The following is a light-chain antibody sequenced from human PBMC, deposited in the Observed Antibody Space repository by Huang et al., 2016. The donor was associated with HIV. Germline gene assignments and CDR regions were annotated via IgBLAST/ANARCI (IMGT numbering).Light chain of an antibody. CDR2: AAS. Sequence: AIRMTQSPSSLSASTGDRVNITCRASQDINNFLAWYQQKPEKAPNLLIYAASILETGVPSRFSGSGSGTEFNLSISCLQSEDFATYYCQQYYSYRTFGQGTQVEIK. CDR3: QQYYSYRT. CDR1: QDINNF. J-gene: IGKJ1*01. V-gene: IGKV1-8*01.